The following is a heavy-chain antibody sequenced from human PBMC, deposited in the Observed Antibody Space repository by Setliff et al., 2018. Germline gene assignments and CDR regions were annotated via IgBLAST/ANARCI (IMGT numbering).Heavy chain of an antibody. CDR1: GGSISSGSYY. D-gene: IGHD6-19*01. CDR2: IYTSGNT. Sequence: LSLTCTVSGGSISSGSYYWGWIRQPAGKGLEWIGHIYTSGNTDYSPSPKSRVTISVDTFKNQFSLKLSSVTAADTAVYYCARNRLLIAVDQGFDPWGQGTLVTVSS. J-gene: IGHJ5*02. V-gene: IGHV4-61*09. CDR3: ARNRLLIAVDQGFDP.